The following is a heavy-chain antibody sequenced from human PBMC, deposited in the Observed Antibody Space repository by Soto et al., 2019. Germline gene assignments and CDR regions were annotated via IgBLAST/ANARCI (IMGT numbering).Heavy chain of an antibody. CDR3: ARSTSWYDYYYYGMDV. CDR2: IWYDGSNK. Sequence: GGSLRLSCAASGFTFSSYGMHWVRQAPGKGLEWVAVIWYDGSNKYYADSVKGRFTISRDNSKNTLYLQMNSLRAEDTAVYYCARSTSWYDYYYYGMDVWGQGTTVTVSS. J-gene: IGHJ6*02. V-gene: IGHV3-33*01. D-gene: IGHD6-13*01. CDR1: GFTFSSYG.